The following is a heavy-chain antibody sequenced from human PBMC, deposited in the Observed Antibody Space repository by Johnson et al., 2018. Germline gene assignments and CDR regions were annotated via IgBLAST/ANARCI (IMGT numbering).Heavy chain of an antibody. D-gene: IGHD2-2*01. V-gene: IGHV3-11*04. CDR1: GFTFSDYY. CDR3: AGVSCSSTSCYPYCYMDV. CDR2: ISSSGSTI. J-gene: IGHJ6*03. Sequence: QVQLVESGGGLVKPGGSLRLSCAASGFTFSDYYMSWIRQAPGKGLEWVSYISSSGSTIYYADSVTGRFTISRDNAKNSLYLQMNSLRAEDTAVYYCAGVSCSSTSCYPYCYMDVWGKGTTVTVSS.